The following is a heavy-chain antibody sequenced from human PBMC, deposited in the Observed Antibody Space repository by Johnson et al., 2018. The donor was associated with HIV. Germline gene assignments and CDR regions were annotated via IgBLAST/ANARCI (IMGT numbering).Heavy chain of an antibody. J-gene: IGHJ3*02. CDR2: ISSNGGRT. V-gene: IGHV3-64*01. D-gene: IGHD1-14*01. CDR1: GFTFRSYA. CDR3: AIIWNHTFDI. Sequence: VQLVESGGGLVQPGGSLRLSCAASGFTFRSYAMHWVRQAPGKGLEYVSAISSNGGRTYYANSVKGRFTISRDNSKNTLSLQMNSLRAEDTAVYYCAIIWNHTFDIWGQGTMVTVSS.